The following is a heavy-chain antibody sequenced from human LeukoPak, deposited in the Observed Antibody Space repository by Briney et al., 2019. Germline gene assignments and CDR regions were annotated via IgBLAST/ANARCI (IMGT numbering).Heavy chain of an antibody. J-gene: IGHJ4*02. Sequence: GASVRVSCKASGYTFTDYYIHWVRQAPGQGLEWMAWTNPNSGGTYYAQNFHDRITLTRDTSISTAYMELSRPRSDDTAIYYCARANALYCSSTSCLFDYWGQGTLVTVSS. D-gene: IGHD2-2*01. V-gene: IGHV1-2*02. CDR3: ARANALYCSSTSCLFDY. CDR2: TNPNSGGT. CDR1: GYTFTDYY.